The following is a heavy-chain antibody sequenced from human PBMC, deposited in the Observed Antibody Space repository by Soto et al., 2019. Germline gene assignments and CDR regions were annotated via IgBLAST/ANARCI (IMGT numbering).Heavy chain of an antibody. J-gene: IGHJ4*01. Sequence: WGSLRLSCGASGFTFSHYWMSWVRQAPGKGLEWVAFVDQDGGETHYAESVKGRFTLSRDNAKSSVFLEMKSLIVEDTAMYFCERTISLRYFHXSGQGTQLTVSX. CDR2: VDQDGGET. CDR3: ERTISLRYFHX. D-gene: IGHD4-17*01. CDR1: GFTFSHYW. V-gene: IGHV3-7*03.